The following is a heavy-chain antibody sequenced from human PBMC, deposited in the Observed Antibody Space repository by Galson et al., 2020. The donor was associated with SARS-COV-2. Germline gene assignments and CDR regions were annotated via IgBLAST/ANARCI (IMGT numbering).Heavy chain of an antibody. CDR3: ARKNWKVFYYYYGMDV. D-gene: IGHD1-1*01. CDR2: INHSGGT. Sequence: SETLSLTCAVYGGSLGATYWSWIRQPPGKGLEWIGEINHSGGTNYNPSLKSRVTISVDTSKNQFSLKVNSVIAADTAVYYCARKNWKVFYYYYGMDVWGQGTTVTVSS. V-gene: IGHV4-34*01. CDR1: GGSLGATY. J-gene: IGHJ6*02.